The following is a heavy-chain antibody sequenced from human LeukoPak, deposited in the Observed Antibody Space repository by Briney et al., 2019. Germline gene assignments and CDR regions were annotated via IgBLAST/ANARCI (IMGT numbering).Heavy chain of an antibody. V-gene: IGHV4-4*02. Sequence: PSETLSLTCAVSGDSLNTNTWWGWVRQPPGKGLEWIGEINHSGSTNCDPSLKSRISMSIDTSKSQFSLNLRSVTAADTAVYYCARYVPVKTGTTRSSFDFWGQGTLVTVSS. D-gene: IGHD1-1*01. J-gene: IGHJ4*02. CDR1: GDSLNTNTW. CDR3: ARYVPVKTGTTRSSFDF. CDR2: INHSGST.